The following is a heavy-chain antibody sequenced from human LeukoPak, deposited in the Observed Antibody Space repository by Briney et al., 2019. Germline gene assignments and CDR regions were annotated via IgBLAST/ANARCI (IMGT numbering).Heavy chain of an antibody. D-gene: IGHD3-16*01. V-gene: IGHV1-2*02. Sequence: ASVKVSCKASGYTFTGYYMHWVRQAPGQGLEWMGWINPNSGGTNYAQKFQGRVTMTRDTSISTAYMELSRLRSDDTAVYYCAKDRGMDYYYGMDVWGQGTTVTVSS. CDR2: INPNSGGT. CDR1: GYTFTGYY. CDR3: AKDRGMDYYYGMDV. J-gene: IGHJ6*02.